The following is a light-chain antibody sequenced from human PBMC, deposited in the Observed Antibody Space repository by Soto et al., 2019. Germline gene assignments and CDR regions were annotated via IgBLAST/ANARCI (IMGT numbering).Light chain of an antibody. CDR2: DVS. CDR3: SSYTSSSTWV. J-gene: IGLJ3*02. CDR1: SSDVGGYNF. V-gene: IGLV2-14*03. Sequence: QSVLTQPASVSGSPGQSITISCTGTSSDVGGYNFVSWYQHYLGKAPKLMIYDVSHRPSGVSNRFSASKSDNTASLTISGLQAEDEADYYCSSYTSSSTWVFGGGTQLTVL.